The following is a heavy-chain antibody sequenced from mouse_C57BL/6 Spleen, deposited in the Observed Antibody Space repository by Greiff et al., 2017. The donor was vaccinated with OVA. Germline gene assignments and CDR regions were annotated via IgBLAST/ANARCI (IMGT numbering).Heavy chain of an antibody. Sequence: QVQLQQPGAELVRPGSSVKLSCKASGYTFTSYWMHWVKQRPIQGLEWIGNIDPSDSETHYNQKFKDKATLTVDKSSSTAYMQLSSLTSEDSAVYYCARLGDYDDGGYAMDYWGQGTSVTVSS. CDR2: IDPSDSET. CDR3: ARLGDYDDGGYAMDY. V-gene: IGHV1-52*01. J-gene: IGHJ4*01. CDR1: GYTFTSYW. D-gene: IGHD2-4*01.